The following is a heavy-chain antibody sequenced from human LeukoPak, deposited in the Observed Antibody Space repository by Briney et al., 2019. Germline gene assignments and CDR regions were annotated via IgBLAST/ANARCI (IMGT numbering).Heavy chain of an antibody. CDR2: IYYSGST. CDR3: ARVLWTSVSPYYFDY. CDR1: GGSISSSSYY. V-gene: IGHV4-39*07. J-gene: IGHJ4*02. Sequence: SETLSLTCTVSGGSISSSSYYWGWIRQPPGKGLEWIGSIYYSGSTYYNPSLKSRVTISVDTSKNQFSLKLSSVTAADTAVYYCARVLWTSVSPYYFDYWGQGTLVTVSS. D-gene: IGHD2-21*01.